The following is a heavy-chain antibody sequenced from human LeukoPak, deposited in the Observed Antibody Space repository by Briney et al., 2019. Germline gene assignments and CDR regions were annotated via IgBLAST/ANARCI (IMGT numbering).Heavy chain of an antibody. CDR2: ISWNSGSI. Sequence: GGSLRLSCAASGFSFDDYAMHWVRQAPGKGLEWVSGISWNSGSIGYADSVKGRFTISRDNAKNSLYLQMNSLRAEDMALYYCAEDIARGPYYYYMDVWGKGTTVTVSS. CDR1: GFSFDDYA. CDR3: AEDIARGPYYYYMDV. D-gene: IGHD3-10*01. J-gene: IGHJ6*03. V-gene: IGHV3-9*03.